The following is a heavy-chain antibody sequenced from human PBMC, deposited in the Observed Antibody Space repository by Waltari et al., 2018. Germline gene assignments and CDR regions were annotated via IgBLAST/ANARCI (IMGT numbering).Heavy chain of an antibody. CDR3: AREPDCGGDCPGEYYFDY. V-gene: IGHV4-61*09. Sequence: QVQLQESGPGLVKPSPTLSLTCTVSGGSISSGSYYWSWIRQPAGKGLEWIGYIYTSGSTNHNPSRKSGVTISVDTSKNQFSLKLSSVTAADTAVYYCAREPDCGGDCPGEYYFDYWGQGTLVTVSS. D-gene: IGHD2-21*01. CDR1: GGSISSGSYY. CDR2: IYTSGST. J-gene: IGHJ4*02.